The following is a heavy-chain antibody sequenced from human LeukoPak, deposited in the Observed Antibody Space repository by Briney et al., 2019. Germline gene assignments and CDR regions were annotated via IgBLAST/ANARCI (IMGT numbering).Heavy chain of an antibody. CDR1: GGTFSSYA. CDR3: ARAPIQLWSHYFDY. D-gene: IGHD5-18*01. CDR2: IIPIFGTA. V-gene: IGHV1-69*05. J-gene: IGHJ4*02. Sequence: ASVKVSCKASGGTFSSYAISWVRQAPGQGHEWMGRIIPIFGTANYAQKFQGRVTITTDESTSTAYMELSSLRSEDTAVYYCARAPIQLWSHYFDYWGQGTLVTVSS.